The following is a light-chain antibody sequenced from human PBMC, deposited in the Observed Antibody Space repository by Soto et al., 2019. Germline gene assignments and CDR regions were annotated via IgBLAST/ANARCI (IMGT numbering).Light chain of an antibody. Sequence: EIVLTQSPATLSLSPGDRATLSCRASQSVSRYLAWYQQKPGQAPRLLIYDASNRATGIPARFSGSGSGTDFTLTISSLEPEDFAVYYCQHRTTPFTFGGGTKVQIK. CDR1: QSVSRY. CDR2: DAS. V-gene: IGKV3-11*01. J-gene: IGKJ4*01. CDR3: QHRTTPFT.